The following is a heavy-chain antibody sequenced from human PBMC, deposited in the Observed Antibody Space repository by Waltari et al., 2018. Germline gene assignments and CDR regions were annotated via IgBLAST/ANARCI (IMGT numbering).Heavy chain of an antibody. CDR1: GFTVRTNF. CDR2: IYSVGHT. D-gene: IGHD6-19*01. Sequence: EVQLVESGGNLIQPGGSLRLSCAASGFTVRTNFSSWVRQAPGKGLEWVSIIYSVGHTYYAVSVKGRFTISRDNYKNMVFLHMNNLRVADTAIYFCAKDQAEWLVLDGYFDSWGQGTPVTVSS. J-gene: IGHJ4*02. V-gene: IGHV3-53*01. CDR3: AKDQAEWLVLDGYFDS.